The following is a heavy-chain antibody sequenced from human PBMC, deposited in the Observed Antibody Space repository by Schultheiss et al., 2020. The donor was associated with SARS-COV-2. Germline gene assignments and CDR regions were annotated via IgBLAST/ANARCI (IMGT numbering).Heavy chain of an antibody. CDR3: AREAAAAAGGWFDP. Sequence: SQTLSLTCAVYGGSFSGYYWSWIRQPPGKGLEWIGYVFYSGSTNYNPSLKSRVTISVDTSNNQFSLKLSSVTAADTAVYYCAREAAAAAGGWFDPWGQGTLVTVSS. J-gene: IGHJ5*02. CDR1: GGSFSGYY. V-gene: IGHV4-59*12. D-gene: IGHD6-13*01. CDR2: VFYSGST.